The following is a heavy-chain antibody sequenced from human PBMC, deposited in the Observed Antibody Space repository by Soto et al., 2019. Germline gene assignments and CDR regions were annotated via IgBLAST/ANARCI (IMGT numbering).Heavy chain of an antibody. J-gene: IGHJ6*03. CDR3: ARVVVVLAAMLWDGYYYYFMDV. Sequence: GASVKVSCKASGYTFTSYGISWVRQAPGQGLEWMGWISAYNGNTNYAQKLQGRVTMTTDTSTSTAYMELRSLRSDDTAVYYCARVVVVLAAMLWDGYYYYFMDVWGKRTTVTVS. CDR1: GYTFTSYG. D-gene: IGHD2-2*01. V-gene: IGHV1-18*01. CDR2: ISAYNGNT.